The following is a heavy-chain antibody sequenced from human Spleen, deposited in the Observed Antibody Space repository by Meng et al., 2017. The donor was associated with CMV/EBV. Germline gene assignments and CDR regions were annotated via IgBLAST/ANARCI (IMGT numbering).Heavy chain of an antibody. Sequence: ASVKVSCKASGGTFSNYTISWVRQAPGQGLEWMGWVNPNSDGTSYAQKFQGRVTMTRDTSISTAYMELRRLRSDDTAVYYCARAGIGDYRRFSYYYYGLDVWGQGTTVTVSS. V-gene: IGHV1-2*02. CDR2: VNPNSDGT. J-gene: IGHJ6*02. D-gene: IGHD3-3*01. CDR3: ARAGIGDYRRFSYYYYGLDV. CDR1: GGTFSNYT.